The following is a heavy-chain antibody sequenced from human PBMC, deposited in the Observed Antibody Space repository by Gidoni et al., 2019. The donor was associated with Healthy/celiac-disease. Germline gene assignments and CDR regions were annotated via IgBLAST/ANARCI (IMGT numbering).Heavy chain of an antibody. CDR3: ARVYAVRGVTPRDWYYYGMDV. CDR2: IYYSGST. J-gene: IGHJ6*02. V-gene: IGHV4-59*01. Sequence: QVQLQESGPGLVKPSETLSLTCTVSGGSISSYYWSWIRQPPGKGLEWIGYIYYSGSTNYNPSLKSRVTISVDTSKNQFSLKLSSVTAADTAVYYCARVYAVRGVTPRDWYYYGMDVWGQGTTVTVSS. CDR1: GGSISSYY. D-gene: IGHD3-10*01.